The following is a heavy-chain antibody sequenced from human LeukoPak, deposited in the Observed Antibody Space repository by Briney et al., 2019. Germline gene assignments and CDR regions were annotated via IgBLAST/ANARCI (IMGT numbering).Heavy chain of an antibody. V-gene: IGHV1-46*01. CDR1: GYTFTSYY. Sequence: ASVKVSCKASGYTFTSYYMHWVRQAPGQGLEWMGIINPSGGSTSYAQKFQGRVTMTRDTSTSIVYMELSSLRSEDTAVYYCARGYKQQLINWYYFDYWGQGTLVTVSS. CDR3: ARGYKQQLINWYYFDY. J-gene: IGHJ4*02. CDR2: INPSGGST. D-gene: IGHD6-13*01.